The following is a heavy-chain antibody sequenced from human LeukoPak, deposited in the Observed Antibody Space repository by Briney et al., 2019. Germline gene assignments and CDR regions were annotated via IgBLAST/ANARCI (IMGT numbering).Heavy chain of an antibody. Sequence: GRSLRLSCAASGFTFSSYAMHWVRQAPGKGLEWVAVISYDGSNKYYADSVKGRFTISRDNSKNTVDVQMNSRRAEETAVYYCARDSTIFGVVSGMDVWGQGTTVTVSS. CDR1: GFTFSSYA. J-gene: IGHJ6*02. V-gene: IGHV3-30-3*01. CDR2: ISYDGSNK. CDR3: ARDSTIFGVVSGMDV. D-gene: IGHD3-3*01.